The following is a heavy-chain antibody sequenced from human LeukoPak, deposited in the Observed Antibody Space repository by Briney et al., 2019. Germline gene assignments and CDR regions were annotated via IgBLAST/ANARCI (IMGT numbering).Heavy chain of an antibody. CDR3: ARGAAAGTRYFDL. V-gene: IGHV4-59*08. CDR1: GFTFSRHA. CDR2: IYYSGST. Sequence: GSLRLSCAASGFTFSRHAMSWVRQPPGKGLEWIGSIYYSGSTNYNPSLKSRVTISVDTSKNQFSLKLNSVTAADTAVYYCARGAAAGTRYFDLWGRGTLVTVSS. J-gene: IGHJ2*01. D-gene: IGHD6-13*01.